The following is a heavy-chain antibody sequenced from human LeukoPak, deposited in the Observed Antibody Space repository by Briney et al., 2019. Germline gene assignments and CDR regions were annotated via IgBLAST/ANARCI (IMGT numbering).Heavy chain of an antibody. D-gene: IGHD2-21*02. J-gene: IGHJ4*02. V-gene: IGHV3-30*18. CDR2: ISYDGSNK. CDR3: AKDFEGFCGGDCYSMDF. Sequence: GGSLRLSCAASGFTFNNYVMHWVRQAPGKGLEWVALISYDGSNKYYADSVRGRFTISRDNATNTLYLQMNSLRPEDTAVYYCAKDFEGFCGGDCYSMDFWGQGTLATVSS. CDR1: GFTFNNYV.